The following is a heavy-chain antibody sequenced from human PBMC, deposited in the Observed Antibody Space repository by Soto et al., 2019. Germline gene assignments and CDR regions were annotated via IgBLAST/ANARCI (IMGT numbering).Heavy chain of an antibody. Sequence: GGSLRLSCAASGFTFSNYAMTWVRQAPGKGLEWVSSISGSGDNTYYADSVKGRFTISRDNSKNTLYVQMNSLRAEDTAVYYCAKVKTWTYLDFWGQGSLVTISS. CDR3: AKVKTWTYLDF. J-gene: IGHJ4*02. CDR1: GFTFSNYA. D-gene: IGHD5-12*01. CDR2: ISGSGDNT. V-gene: IGHV3-23*01.